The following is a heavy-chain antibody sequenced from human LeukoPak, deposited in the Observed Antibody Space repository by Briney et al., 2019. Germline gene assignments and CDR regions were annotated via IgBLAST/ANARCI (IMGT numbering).Heavy chain of an antibody. J-gene: IGHJ4*02. Sequence: GGSLRLSCAASGFTFSSYAMSWVRQAPGKGLEWVSAISGSGGSTYYADSAKGRFTISRDNSKNTLYLQMNSLRAEDTAVYYCAKEPGYSSGWSPYFDYWGQGTLVTVSS. CDR2: ISGSGGST. D-gene: IGHD6-19*01. V-gene: IGHV3-23*01. CDR3: AKEPGYSSGWSPYFDY. CDR1: GFTFSSYA.